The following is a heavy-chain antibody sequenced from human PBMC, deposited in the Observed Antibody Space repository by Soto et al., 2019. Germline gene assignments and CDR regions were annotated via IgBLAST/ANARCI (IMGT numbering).Heavy chain of an antibody. CDR1: GGSFSGYY. D-gene: IGHD4-4*01. Sequence: SETLSLTCAVYGGSFSGYYWSWIRQPPGKGLEWIGEINHSGSTNYNPSLKSRVTISVDTSKNQFSLKLSSVTAADTAVYYCARGRTVTTLFVYWGQGTLVTVSS. CDR2: INHSGST. CDR3: ARGRTVTTLFVY. V-gene: IGHV4-34*01. J-gene: IGHJ4*02.